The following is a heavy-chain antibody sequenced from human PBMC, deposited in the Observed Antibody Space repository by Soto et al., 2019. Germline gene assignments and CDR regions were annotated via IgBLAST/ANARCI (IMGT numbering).Heavy chain of an antibody. CDR2: MNPISGNT. Sequence: QVQLVQSGAEVMKHGASVKVSCKASGYNFTSYDINWVRQATGQVLEWMGWMNPISGNTGYAQKFEGRVTMTTNTFISTAYLELSIPRSEDTAVHYCARGGFWVTRKVDYWGQGTLVTVSS. J-gene: IGHJ4*02. D-gene: IGHD2-2*01. V-gene: IGHV1-8*01. CDR1: GYNFTSYD. CDR3: ARGGFWVTRKVDY.